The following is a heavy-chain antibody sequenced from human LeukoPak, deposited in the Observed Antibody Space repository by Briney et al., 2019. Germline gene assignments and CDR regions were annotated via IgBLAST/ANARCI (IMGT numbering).Heavy chain of an antibody. CDR1: GGSISGYY. CDR2: TYYSGIT. V-gene: IGHV4-59*08. J-gene: IGHJ4*02. Sequence: SETLSLTCTVSGGSISGYYWSWIRQPPGKGLEWIGYTYYSGITNYNPSLKNRVTISVDTSKKQFSLKLSSVTAADTAEYYCARLRNYFDSSGYYSHDYWGPGTLVTVSS. CDR3: ARLRNYFDSSGYYSHDY. D-gene: IGHD3-22*01.